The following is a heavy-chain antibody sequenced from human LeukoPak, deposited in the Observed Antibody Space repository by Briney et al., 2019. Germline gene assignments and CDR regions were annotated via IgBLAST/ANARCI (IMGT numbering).Heavy chain of an antibody. V-gene: IGHV1-8*01. CDR2: MNPNSGNT. CDR3: ARGQGGGGYDFWSGYYKYNWFDP. Sequence: ASVKVSCKASGYTFTSYDINWVRQATGQGLEWMGWMNPNSGNTGYAQKFQGRVTMTRNTSISTAYMELSSLRSEDTVVYYCARGQGGGGYDFWSGYYKYNWFDPWGQGTLVTVSS. J-gene: IGHJ5*02. D-gene: IGHD3-3*01. CDR1: GYTFTSYD.